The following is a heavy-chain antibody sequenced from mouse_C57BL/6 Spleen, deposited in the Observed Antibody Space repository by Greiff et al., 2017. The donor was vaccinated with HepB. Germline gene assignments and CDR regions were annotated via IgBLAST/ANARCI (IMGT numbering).Heavy chain of an antibody. V-gene: IGHV1-50*01. J-gene: IGHJ1*03. D-gene: IGHD1-1*01. CDR3: AGSVNNYGSWYFDV. Sequence: QVQLQQPGAELVKPGASVKLSCKASGYTFTSYWMQWVKQRPGQGLEWIGEIYPSDSYTNYNQKFKGKATLTVDTSYSTAYMQLSSLTSEDSAVYYDAGSVNNYGSWYFDVWGTGTTVTVSS. CDR2: IYPSDSYT. CDR1: GYTFTSYW.